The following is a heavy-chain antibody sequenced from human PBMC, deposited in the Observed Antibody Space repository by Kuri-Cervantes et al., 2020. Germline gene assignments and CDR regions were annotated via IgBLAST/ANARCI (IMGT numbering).Heavy chain of an antibody. J-gene: IGHJ4*02. D-gene: IGHD6-19*01. CDR1: GGSISSSSYY. V-gene: IGHV4-39*07. CDR3: ARGRPKRSYSSGWYVGY. CDR2: IYYSGST. Sequence: SETLSLTCTVSGGSISSSSYYWGWIRQPPEKGLEWIGSIYYSGSTNYNPSLKSRVTISIDASKNQFSLKLSSVTAADTAVYYCARGRPKRSYSSGWYVGYWGQGTPVTVSS.